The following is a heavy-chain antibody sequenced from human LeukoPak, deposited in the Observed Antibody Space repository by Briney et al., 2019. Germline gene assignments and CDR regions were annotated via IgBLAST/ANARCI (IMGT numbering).Heavy chain of an antibody. D-gene: IGHD2-2*01. CDR2: INPNSGGT. CDR1: GYTFTGYY. V-gene: IGHV1-2*02. J-gene: IGHJ6*03. Sequence: ASVKVSCKASGYTFTGYYMHWVRQAPGHGLEWMGWINPNSGGTNYAQKFQGRVTMTRDTSISTAYMELSRLRSDDTAVYYCARGSSTRTRYYYMDVWGKGTTVTVSS. CDR3: ARGSSTRTRYYYMDV.